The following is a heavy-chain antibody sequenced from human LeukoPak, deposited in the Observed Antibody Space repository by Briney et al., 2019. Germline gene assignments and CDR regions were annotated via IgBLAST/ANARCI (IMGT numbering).Heavy chain of an antibody. J-gene: IGHJ6*03. CDR1: GFTFSSYW. Sequence: PGGSLRLSCAASGFTFSSYWMHWVRQAPGKGLVWVSRINTDGSSTSYADSVKGRFTISRDNAKNTLYLQMNSLRAEDTAVYYCARGIAVVGRYYYYYMDVWGKGTTVTVSS. CDR2: INTDGSST. CDR3: ARGIAVVGRYYYYYMDV. V-gene: IGHV3-74*01. D-gene: IGHD6-19*01.